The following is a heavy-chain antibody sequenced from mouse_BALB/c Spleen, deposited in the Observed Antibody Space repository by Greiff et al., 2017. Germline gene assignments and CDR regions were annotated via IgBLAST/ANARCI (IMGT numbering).Heavy chain of an antibody. CDR2: ISSGGST. CDR3: ARDLTGTSWFAY. V-gene: IGHV5-6-5*01. D-gene: IGHD4-1*01. J-gene: IGHJ3*01. CDR1: GFTFSSYA. Sequence: DVHLVESGGGLVKPGGSLKLSCAASGFTFSSYAMSWVRQTPEKRLEWVASISSGGSTYYPDSVKGRFTISRDNARNILYLQMSSLRSEDTAMYYCARDLTGTSWFAYWGQGTLVTVSA.